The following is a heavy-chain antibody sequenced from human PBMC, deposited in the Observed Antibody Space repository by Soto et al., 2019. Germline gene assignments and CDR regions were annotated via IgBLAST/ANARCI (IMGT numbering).Heavy chain of an antibody. D-gene: IGHD3-22*01. V-gene: IGHV2-5*02. Sequence: KESGPTLVKPTQTLTLTCTFSGFSLSTTGVGVGWIRQPPGKALEWLALIYWDDDKRQSPSLKSRLTITGDTSKNQVVLTLTNMDPVDTATYYCVHSFYDLSGPFLFDYWGQGTLVTVSS. CDR3: VHSFYDLSGPFLFDY. CDR1: GFSLSTTGVG. CDR2: IYWDDDK. J-gene: IGHJ4*02.